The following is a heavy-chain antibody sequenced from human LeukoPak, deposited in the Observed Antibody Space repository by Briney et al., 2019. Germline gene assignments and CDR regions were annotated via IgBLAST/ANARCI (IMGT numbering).Heavy chain of an antibody. J-gene: IGHJ4*02. Sequence: GGSLRLSCAASGFTVSSNSMSWVRQAPGKGLEWLSVIYSGVSTYYADSVKGRFTISRDNSKNTLYLQMNSLRAEDTAIYYCATYRQVLLPFESWGQGTLVTVSS. CDR3: ATYRQVLLPFES. D-gene: IGHD2-8*02. CDR1: GFTVSSNS. CDR2: IYSGVST. V-gene: IGHV3-53*01.